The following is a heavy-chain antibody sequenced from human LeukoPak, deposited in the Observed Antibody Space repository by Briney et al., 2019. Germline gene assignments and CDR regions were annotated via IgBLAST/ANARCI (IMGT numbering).Heavy chain of an antibody. CDR1: GFTFSSYA. CDR2: ISYDGSNK. J-gene: IGHJ4*02. V-gene: IGHV3-30*07. CDR3: AKVRQQLGEFDY. D-gene: IGHD6-13*01. Sequence: GSLRLSCAASGFTFSSYAMHWVRQAPGKGLEWVAVISYDGSNKYYADSVKGRFTISRDNSKNTLYLQMNSLRAEDTAVYYCAKVRQQLGEFDYWGQGTLVTVSS.